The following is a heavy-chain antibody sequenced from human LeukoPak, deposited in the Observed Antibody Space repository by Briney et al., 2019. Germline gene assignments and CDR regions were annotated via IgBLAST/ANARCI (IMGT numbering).Heavy chain of an antibody. CDR1: GFTLSDYY. J-gene: IGHJ4*02. CDR3: ARRRDFIDY. Sequence: GGSLRLSCAASGFTLSDYYMSWIRQAPGKGLEWVSYSSSSGSTIYYADSVKGRFAISRDNAKNSLYLQMNRLRAEDTAVYYCARRRDFIDYWGQRTLVTVSS. D-gene: IGHD3/OR15-3a*01. V-gene: IGHV3-11*01. CDR2: SSSSGSTI.